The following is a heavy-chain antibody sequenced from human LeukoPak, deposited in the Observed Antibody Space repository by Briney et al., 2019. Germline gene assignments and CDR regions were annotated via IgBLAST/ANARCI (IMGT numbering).Heavy chain of an antibody. Sequence: SETLSLTCTVSGGSISSFFWNWLRQPPGKGLEWVGYIYDHESTNYSPSLQSRVTIPVGTSKNHVSLKLNSVTAADTAMYYCARGLAKLPPGDHWGQGSLVTVSS. CDR2: IYDHEST. J-gene: IGHJ4*02. CDR3: ARGLAKLPPGDH. CDR1: GGSISSFF. D-gene: IGHD1-7*01. V-gene: IGHV4-59*12.